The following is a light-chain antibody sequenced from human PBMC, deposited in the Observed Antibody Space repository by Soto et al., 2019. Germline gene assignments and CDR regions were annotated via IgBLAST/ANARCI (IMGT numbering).Light chain of an antibody. CDR2: GIS. CDR3: QQYVTSSPRT. V-gene: IGKV3-20*01. CDR1: HTISSSY. J-gene: IGKJ1*01. Sequence: EIVLTQSPGTLSLSPGESATLSCRASHTISSSYLAWYQQKPGQAPRLLMYGISRRATGIPDRFSGSGSGTDYTLTITRLEPEDFAVYYWQQYVTSSPRTFGQGTKVEIK.